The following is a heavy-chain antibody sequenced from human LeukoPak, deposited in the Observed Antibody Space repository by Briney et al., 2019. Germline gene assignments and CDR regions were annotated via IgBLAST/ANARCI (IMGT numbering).Heavy chain of an antibody. V-gene: IGHV4-39*07. J-gene: IGHJ4*02. CDR3: ARARTWRWLQSDYFDY. D-gene: IGHD5-24*01. CDR2: IYYSGST. CDR1: GGSISSSSYY. Sequence: SETLSLTCTVSGGSISSSSYYWGWIRQPPGKGLEWIGSIYYSGSTYYNPSLKSRVTISVDTSKNQFSLKLSSVTAADTAVYYCARARTWRWLQSDYFDYWGQGTLVTVSS.